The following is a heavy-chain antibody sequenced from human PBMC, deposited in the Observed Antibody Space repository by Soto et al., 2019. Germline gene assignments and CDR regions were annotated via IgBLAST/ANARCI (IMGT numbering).Heavy chain of an antibody. Sequence: GGSLRLSCAASGFTFSSYAMSWVRQAPGKGLEWVSAISGSGGSTYYADSVKGRFTISRDNSKNTLYLQMNSLRAEDTAVYYCAKAELIKQWLALGYFDYWGQGTLVTVSS. V-gene: IGHV3-23*01. D-gene: IGHD6-19*01. CDR1: GFTFSSYA. CDR2: ISGSGGST. CDR3: AKAELIKQWLALGYFDY. J-gene: IGHJ4*02.